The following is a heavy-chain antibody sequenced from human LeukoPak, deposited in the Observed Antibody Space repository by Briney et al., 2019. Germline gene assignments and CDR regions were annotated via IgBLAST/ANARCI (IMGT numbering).Heavy chain of an antibody. CDR3: ARDGVGPGIGDFDF. V-gene: IGHV4-59*01. D-gene: IGHD1-26*01. J-gene: IGHJ4*02. CDR2: LYNSGST. CDR1: GDSNSSYS. Sequence: SETLSLTCNVSGDSNSSYSWSWIRQPPGKGLEWIGYLYNSGSTNYNPSLKSRVTISLDTSKKQFSLRLTSVTAADTAIYYCARDGVGPGIGDFDFWGQGTLVTVSS.